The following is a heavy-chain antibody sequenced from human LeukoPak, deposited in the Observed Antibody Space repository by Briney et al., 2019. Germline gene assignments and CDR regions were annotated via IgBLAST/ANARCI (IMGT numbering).Heavy chain of an antibody. CDR3: ARNKITWFPDAFDI. J-gene: IGHJ3*02. CDR1: GGSFSGYY. D-gene: IGHD3-22*01. CDR2: INHSGST. Sequence: PSETLSLTCAVYGGSFSGYYWSWIRQPPGKGLEWIGEINHSGSTYYNPSLKSRVTISVDTSKNQFSLKLSSVTAADTAVYYCARNKITWFPDAFDIWGQGTMVTVSS. V-gene: IGHV4-34*01.